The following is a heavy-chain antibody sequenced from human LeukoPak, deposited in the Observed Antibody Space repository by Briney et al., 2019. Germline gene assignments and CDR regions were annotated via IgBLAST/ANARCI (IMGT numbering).Heavy chain of an antibody. D-gene: IGHD1-20*01. Sequence: GGSLRLSCAASGFTFDDYGMTWVRQSPGKGLEWVSGINWNGGSTSYADSVKGRFTISRDNSKNSLYLQVNSLRAEDTALYYCARGINWIDYWGQGTLVTVCS. CDR3: ARGINWIDY. CDR2: INWNGGST. J-gene: IGHJ4*02. V-gene: IGHV3-20*04. CDR1: GFTFDDYG.